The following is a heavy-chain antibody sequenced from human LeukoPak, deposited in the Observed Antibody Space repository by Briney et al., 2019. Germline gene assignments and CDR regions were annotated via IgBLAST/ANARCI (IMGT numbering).Heavy chain of an antibody. CDR3: ATEVAASSYYYYGMDV. V-gene: IGHV3-30*03. CDR2: ISYDGSNK. D-gene: IGHD2-15*01. Sequence: GRSLRLSCAASGFTFSSYGMHWVRQAPGKGLEWVAVISYDGSNKYYADSVKGRFTISRDNSKNTLYLQMNSLRAEDTAVYYCATEVAASSYYYYGMDVWGQGTTVTVSS. CDR1: GFTFSSYG. J-gene: IGHJ6*02.